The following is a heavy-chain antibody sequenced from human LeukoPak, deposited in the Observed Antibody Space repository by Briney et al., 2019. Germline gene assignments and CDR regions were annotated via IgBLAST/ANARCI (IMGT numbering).Heavy chain of an antibody. CDR3: ARSGVLDY. D-gene: IGHD3-10*01. J-gene: IGHJ4*02. V-gene: IGHV4-30-4*07. Sequence: SETLSLTCAVYGGSFSGYSWSWIRQPPGKGLEWIGYIYYSGSTYYNPSLKSRVTISVDTSKNQFSLKLSSVTAADTAVYYCARSGVLDYWGQGTLVTVSS. CDR2: IYYSGST. CDR1: GGSFSGYS.